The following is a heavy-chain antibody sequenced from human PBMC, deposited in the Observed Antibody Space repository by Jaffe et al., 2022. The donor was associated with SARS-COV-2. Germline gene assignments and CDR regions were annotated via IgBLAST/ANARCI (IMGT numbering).Heavy chain of an antibody. J-gene: IGHJ6*02. CDR3: ASTSDTYDFWSGFYTYDYYGMDV. V-gene: IGHV1-58*02. Sequence: QMQLVQSGPEVKKPGTSVKVSCKASGLTFAGTPIHWVRQARGQRLEWIGSIVVGSGNTNYAQRFQERVTISRDMSTSTAAMELVSLRSEDTAVYYCASTSDTYDFWSGFYTYDYYGMDVWGQGTTVTVSS. D-gene: IGHD3-3*01. CDR1: GLTFAGTP. CDR2: IVVGSGNT.